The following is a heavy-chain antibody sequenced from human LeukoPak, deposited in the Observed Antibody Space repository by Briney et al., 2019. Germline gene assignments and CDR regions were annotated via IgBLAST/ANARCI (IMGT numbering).Heavy chain of an antibody. CDR2: IYYSGST. Sequence: PSETLSLTCIVSGGSISSYYWSWIRQPPGKGLEWIGYIYYSGSTNSNPSLKSRVTISVDTSKNQFSLKVNSVTAADTAVYYCARNYNYYYMDVWGKGTTVTISS. J-gene: IGHJ6*03. CDR1: GGSISSYY. V-gene: IGHV4-59*01. CDR3: ARNYNYYYMDV.